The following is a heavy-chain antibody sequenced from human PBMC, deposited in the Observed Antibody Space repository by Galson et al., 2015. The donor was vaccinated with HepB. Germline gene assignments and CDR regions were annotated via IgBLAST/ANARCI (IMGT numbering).Heavy chain of an antibody. CDR3: ARDRGGYSSGWYLDY. CDR1: GYTFTSYY. J-gene: IGHJ4*02. Sequence: SVKVSCKASGYTFTSYYMHWVRQAPGQGLEWMGIINPSGGSTSYAQKLQGRVTMTRDTSTSTVYMELSSLRSEDTAVYYCARDRGGYSSGWYLDYWGQGTLVTVSS. D-gene: IGHD6-19*01. CDR2: INPSGGST. V-gene: IGHV1-46*04.